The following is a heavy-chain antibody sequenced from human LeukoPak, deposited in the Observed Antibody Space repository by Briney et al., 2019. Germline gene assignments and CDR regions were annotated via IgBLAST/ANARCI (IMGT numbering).Heavy chain of an antibody. CDR1: GFTFSSYE. J-gene: IGHJ4*02. D-gene: IGHD2-8*02. Sequence: GGSLRLSCAASGFTFSSYEMNWVRQAPGKGLEWVSYISSSGSTIYYADSVKGRFTISRDNAKNSMYLQMNSLRAEDTAVYYCAKAPTLLWYYFDYWGQGTLVTVSS. CDR2: ISSSGSTI. V-gene: IGHV3-48*03. CDR3: AKAPTLLWYYFDY.